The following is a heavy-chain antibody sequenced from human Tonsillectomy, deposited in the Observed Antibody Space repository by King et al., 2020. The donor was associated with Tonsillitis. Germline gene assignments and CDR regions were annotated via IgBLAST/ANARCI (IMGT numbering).Heavy chain of an antibody. D-gene: IGHD1-1*01. Sequence: VQLVESGGGLVQPGGSLRLSCAASGFTFSGHWMTWVRRAPGTGLEWVASINLDGGEKYYVDSVKGRFTISRDNAKNSLWREMNSLRGEDTAVYYCVTGGYTYSHWGQGTLVTVSS. J-gene: IGHJ4*02. CDR2: INLDGGEK. CDR1: GFTFSGHW. V-gene: IGHV3-7*01. CDR3: VTGGYTYSH.